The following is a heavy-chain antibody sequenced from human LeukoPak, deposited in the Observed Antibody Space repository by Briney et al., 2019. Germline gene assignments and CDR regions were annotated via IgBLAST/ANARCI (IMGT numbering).Heavy chain of an antibody. V-gene: IGHV1-8*01. J-gene: IGHJ5*02. Sequence: GASVKVSCKASGYTFTSYDINWVRQATGQGLEWMGWMNPNSGNTGYAQKFQGRVTMTRNTSISTAYIELSSLRSEDTAVYYCARGKTQKLRYSNWFDPWGQGTLVTVSS. CDR1: GYTFTSYD. D-gene: IGHD3-9*01. CDR2: MNPNSGNT. CDR3: ARGKTQKLRYSNWFDP.